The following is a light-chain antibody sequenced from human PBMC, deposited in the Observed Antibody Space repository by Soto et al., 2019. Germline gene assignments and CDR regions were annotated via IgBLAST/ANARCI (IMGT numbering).Light chain of an antibody. CDR1: QTISNW. CDR3: QDSTFYTWT. J-gene: IGKJ1*01. Sequence: IRMRNKPNTLSASVGDRVTITCRASQTISNWLAWYQQKPGKAPKLLIYDASTLESGVPSRFSGSGSGTEFTLTISILQADDFAPDCCQDSTFYTWTFSHGTKVAIK. CDR2: DAS. V-gene: IGKV1-5*01.